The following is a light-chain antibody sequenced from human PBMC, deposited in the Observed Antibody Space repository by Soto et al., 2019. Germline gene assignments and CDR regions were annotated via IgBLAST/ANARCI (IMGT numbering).Light chain of an antibody. Sequence: EIVLTQSPGTLSLSPGERATLSCRASQSVSSSYLAWYQQKPGQAPRLLIYGASSRATGIPDRFSGSGSGTDFTLAISRLEPEDFAVYYCQQYGRAPPNAYTFGQGTKLEIK. CDR2: GAS. CDR3: QQYGRAPPNAYT. CDR1: QSVSSSY. V-gene: IGKV3-20*01. J-gene: IGKJ2*01.